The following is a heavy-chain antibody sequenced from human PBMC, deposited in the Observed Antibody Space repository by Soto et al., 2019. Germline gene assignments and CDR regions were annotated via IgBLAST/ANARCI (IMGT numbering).Heavy chain of an antibody. CDR1: GFTFSSYA. Sequence: GGSLRLSCAASGFTFSSYAMHWVRQAPGKGLEWVAVISYDGSNKYYADSVKGRFTISRDNSKNTLYLQMNSLRAEDTAVYYCARGPGGYYGMDVWGQGTTVTVSS. V-gene: IGHV3-30-3*01. CDR2: ISYDGSNK. D-gene: IGHD3-10*01. CDR3: ARGPGGYYGMDV. J-gene: IGHJ6*02.